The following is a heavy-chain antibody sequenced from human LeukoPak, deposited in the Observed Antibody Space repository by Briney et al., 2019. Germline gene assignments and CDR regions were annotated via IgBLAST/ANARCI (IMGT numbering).Heavy chain of an antibody. D-gene: IGHD4-17*01. V-gene: IGHV1-3*03. CDR2: INAGNGNT. J-gene: IGHJ4*02. Sequence: GASVKVSCKASGYTFTSYAMHWVRQAPGQRLEWMGWINAGNGNTKYSQEFQGRVTITRDTSASTAYMELSSLRSEDMAVYYCARDAYGDYGYFDYWGQGTLVTVSS. CDR1: GYTFTSYA. CDR3: ARDAYGDYGYFDY.